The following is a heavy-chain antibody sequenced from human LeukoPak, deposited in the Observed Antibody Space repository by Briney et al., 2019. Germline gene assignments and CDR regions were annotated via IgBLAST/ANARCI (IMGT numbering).Heavy chain of an antibody. CDR3: ASHYYDILTGYYLGDNWFDP. V-gene: IGHV4-39*07. D-gene: IGHD3-9*01. CDR1: GGSISSSSYY. Sequence: SETLSLTCTVSGGSISSSSYYWGWIRQPPGKGLEWIGSIYYSGSTYYNPSLKSRVTISVDTSKNQFSLKLSSVTAADTAVYYCASHYYDILTGYYLGDNWFDPWGQGTLVTVSS. J-gene: IGHJ5*02. CDR2: IYYSGST.